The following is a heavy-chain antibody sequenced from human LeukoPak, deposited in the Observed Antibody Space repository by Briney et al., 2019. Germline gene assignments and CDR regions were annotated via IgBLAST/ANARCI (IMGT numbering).Heavy chain of an antibody. Sequence: HPGGSLRLSCAASGFTFSSYAMSWVRQAPGKGLEWVSAISGSGGSTYYADSVKGRFTISRDNSKNTLYLQMNSLRAEDTAVYYCARRGYCSGGSCYGANWFDPWGQGTLVTVSS. J-gene: IGHJ5*02. CDR1: GFTFSSYA. CDR3: ARRGYCSGGSCYGANWFDP. D-gene: IGHD2-15*01. CDR2: ISGSGGST. V-gene: IGHV3-23*01.